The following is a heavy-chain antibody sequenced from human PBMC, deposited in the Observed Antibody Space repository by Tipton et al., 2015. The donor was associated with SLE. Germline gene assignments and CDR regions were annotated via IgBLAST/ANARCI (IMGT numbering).Heavy chain of an antibody. CDR1: GGTPTNF. CDR3: ATTVPGRYSSLPFES. Sequence: QLVQSGAEVKKPGSSVKLSCRASGGTPTNFQLVRQAPGQGLEWMGGINLILGTSNYAPKFQGRVTITADESTHTAYIEVNGLRFEDTAVYFCATTVPGRYSSLPFESWGQGSLVTVSS. D-gene: IGHD2-15*01. J-gene: IGHJ4*02. V-gene: IGHV1-69*16. CDR2: INLILGTS.